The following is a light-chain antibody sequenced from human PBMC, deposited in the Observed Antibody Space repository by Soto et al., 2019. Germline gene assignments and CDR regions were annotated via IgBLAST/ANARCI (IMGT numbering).Light chain of an antibody. J-gene: IGLJ1*01. CDR3: SSYTSSSTYV. CDR1: RSDVGGYNY. V-gene: IGLV2-14*01. CDR2: DVS. Sequence: QSVLTQPASVSGSPGQSITISCTGTRSDVGGYNYVSWYQQHPGKAPKLMIYDVSNRPSGVSNRFSGSKSGNTASLTISGLQAEDEADYYCSSYTSSSTYVFGTGTKVTV.